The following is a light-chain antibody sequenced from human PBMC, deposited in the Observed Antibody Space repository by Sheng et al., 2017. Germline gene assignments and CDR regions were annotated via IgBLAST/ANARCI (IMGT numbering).Light chain of an antibody. CDR3: QSTDTSGTYVV. CDR2: KDS. CDR1: ALPKQY. J-gene: IGLJ2*01. V-gene: IGLV3-25*03. Sequence: YELTQPPSVSVSPGQTARITCSGDALPKQYAYWYQQKPGQAPILVIYKDSERPSGIPERFSGSSSGTSVTLTIIGVQAGDEADYYCQSTDTSGTYVVFGGGTKLTVV.